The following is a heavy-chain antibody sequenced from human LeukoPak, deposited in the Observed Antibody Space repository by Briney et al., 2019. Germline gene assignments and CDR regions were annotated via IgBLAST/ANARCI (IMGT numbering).Heavy chain of an antibody. CDR1: GFTFSSYW. D-gene: IGHD3-10*02. V-gene: IGHV3-7*01. CDR3: ARVLGSGVYYFDY. J-gene: IGHJ4*02. Sequence: GGSLRLSYAASGFTFSSYWMSWVRQAPGKGLEWVANIKQDGSEKYYVDSVKGRFTISRDNAKNSLYLQMNSLRAEDTAVYYCARVLGSGVYYFDYWGQGTLVTVSS. CDR2: IKQDGSEK.